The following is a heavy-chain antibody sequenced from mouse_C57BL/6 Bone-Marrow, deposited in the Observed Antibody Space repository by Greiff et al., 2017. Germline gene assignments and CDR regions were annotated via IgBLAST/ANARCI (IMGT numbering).Heavy chain of an antibody. CDR3: ARFIGGYYGNQDRCFDV. V-gene: IGHV1-69*01. CDR1: GYTFTSYW. CDR2: IDPSDSYT. D-gene: IGHD2-1*01. J-gene: IGHJ1*03. Sequence: QVQLQQPGAELVMPGASVKLSCKASGYTFTSYWMHWVKQRPGQGLEWIGEIDPSDSYTNYNQKFKGKSTLTVDKSSSTAYMQLSSLTSEDSAVYYCARFIGGYYGNQDRCFDVWGTGTTVTVSS.